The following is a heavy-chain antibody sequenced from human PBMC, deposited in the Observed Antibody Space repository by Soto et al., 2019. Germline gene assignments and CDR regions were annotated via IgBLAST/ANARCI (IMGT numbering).Heavy chain of an antibody. CDR3: ARGGQDFWSGPFDY. Sequence: SETLSLTCTVSDGSISTYFCNWIRQPAGKGLEWIGRIDNSGNTNYNPSLKSRVTMSADTSRNQFSLKLNSVTAADTAVYYCARGGQDFWSGPFDYWGQGALVTVAS. CDR1: DGSISTYF. J-gene: IGHJ4*02. CDR2: IDNSGNT. V-gene: IGHV4-4*07. D-gene: IGHD3-3*01.